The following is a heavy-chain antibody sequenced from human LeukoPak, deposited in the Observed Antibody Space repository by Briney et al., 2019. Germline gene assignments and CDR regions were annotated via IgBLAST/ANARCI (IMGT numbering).Heavy chain of an antibody. CDR1: GFTFSTYW. D-gene: IGHD6-13*01. CDR2: INSDESST. V-gene: IGHV3-74*01. CDR3: AKGTTSSSWSSSDY. Sequence: GGPLRLSCAASGFTFSTYWMYWVRQAPGKGLVWVSRINSDESSTSYADSVKGRFTISRDNAKNTLYLQMNSLRVEDTAVYYCAKGTTSSSWSSSDYWGQGTLVPVSS. J-gene: IGHJ4*02.